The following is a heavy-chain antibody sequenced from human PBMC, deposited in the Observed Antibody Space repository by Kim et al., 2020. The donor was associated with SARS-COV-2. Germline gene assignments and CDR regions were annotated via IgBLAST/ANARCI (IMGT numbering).Heavy chain of an antibody. CDR3: ARGRTRITMIVVVSDYGMDV. V-gene: IGHV4-34*01. D-gene: IGHD3-22*01. J-gene: IGHJ6*02. Sequence: RRVTISVDTSKNQFSLKLSSVTAADTAVYYCARGRTRITMIVVVSDYGMDVWGQGTTVTVSS.